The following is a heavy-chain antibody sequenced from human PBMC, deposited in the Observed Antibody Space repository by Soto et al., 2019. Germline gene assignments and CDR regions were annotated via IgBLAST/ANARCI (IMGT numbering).Heavy chain of an antibody. Sequence: GGSLRLSCAGSGFTFDDYGMSWVRQAPGKGLEWVSGINWNGGSTGYADSVKGRFTISRDNAKNSLYLQMNSLRAEDTALYHCARDSGYCSSTSCEMGSLDYWGQGTLVTVSS. J-gene: IGHJ4*02. CDR3: ARDSGYCSSTSCEMGSLDY. CDR1: GFTFDDYG. CDR2: INWNGGST. D-gene: IGHD2-2*01. V-gene: IGHV3-20*01.